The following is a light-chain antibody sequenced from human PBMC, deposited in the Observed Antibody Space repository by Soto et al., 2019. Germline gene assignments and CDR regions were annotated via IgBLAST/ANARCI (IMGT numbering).Light chain of an antibody. CDR3: QQDNSVPFT. Sequence: DIQMTQSPSSVSASVGDRVTITCRASQDISTWLAWYQQKPGKAPKLLVYDASSLESGIPARFSGSGFWTDFTLTISSLQPADFETDYCQQDNSVPFTFGPGTKVYIK. J-gene: IGKJ3*01. CDR2: DAS. V-gene: IGKV1-12*01. CDR1: QDISTW.